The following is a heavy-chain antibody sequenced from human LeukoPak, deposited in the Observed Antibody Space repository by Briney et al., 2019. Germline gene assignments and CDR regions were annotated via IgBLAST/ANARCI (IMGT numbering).Heavy chain of an antibody. J-gene: IGHJ4*02. Sequence: GGSLRLSCTASGFNFGIYGMHWVRQAPGKGLEWVAVISYDGSNKYYADSVKGRFTISRDNSKNTLYLQMNSLRAEDTAVYYCARDVGFGHYSGSTRWDYWGQGTLVTVSS. CDR3: ARDVGFGHYSGSTRWDY. D-gene: IGHD1-26*01. CDR2: ISYDGSNK. V-gene: IGHV3-30*19. CDR1: GFNFGIYG.